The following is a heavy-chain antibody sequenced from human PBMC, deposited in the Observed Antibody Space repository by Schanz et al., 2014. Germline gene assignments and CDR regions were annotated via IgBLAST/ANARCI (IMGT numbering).Heavy chain of an antibody. D-gene: IGHD3-10*01. CDR3: ARFRVHYSDF. V-gene: IGHV3-66*01. CDR2: IFGGGST. Sequence: EVQLVESGGGLVQPGGSLRLSCAASGFTVSSKYMNWVRQAPGKGPEWVSVIFGGGSTYYADSVKGRFTISRDNAKNSLYLQMINLRAEDTAFYYCARFRVHYSDFWGQGVLVTVSS. J-gene: IGHJ4*02. CDR1: GFTVSSKY.